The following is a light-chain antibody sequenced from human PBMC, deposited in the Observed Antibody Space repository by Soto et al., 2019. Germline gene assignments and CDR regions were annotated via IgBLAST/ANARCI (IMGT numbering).Light chain of an antibody. CDR1: QSVLYSSNNKNY. V-gene: IGKV4-1*01. CDR3: QQYYSTPSWT. CDR2: WAS. J-gene: IGKJ1*01. Sequence: DIVMTQSPDSLAVSLGERATINCKSSQSVLYSSNNKNYLAWYQQKPGQPPKLLIYWASTRESGVPDRFSGSGSRTDFTLTISSQQAEDVAVYYCQQYYSTPSWTFGQGTKVEIK.